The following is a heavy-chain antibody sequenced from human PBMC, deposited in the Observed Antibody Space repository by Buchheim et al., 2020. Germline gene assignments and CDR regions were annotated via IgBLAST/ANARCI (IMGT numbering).Heavy chain of an antibody. CDR1: GGSITSNY. CDR2: IHHSGDT. Sequence: QVHLQESGPGLVKPLETLSLTCTVSGGSITSNYWSWVWQPPGKTLEWIGYIHHSGDTSYNPSLNSRVTMSLDTSKNQFSLNLRSLTAADTAVYYCARHLPGPYDYWGQGIL. J-gene: IGHJ4*02. V-gene: IGHV4-59*12. CDR3: ARHLPGPYDY.